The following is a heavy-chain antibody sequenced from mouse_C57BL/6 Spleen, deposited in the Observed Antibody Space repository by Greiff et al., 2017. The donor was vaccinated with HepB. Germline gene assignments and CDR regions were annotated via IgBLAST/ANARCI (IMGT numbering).Heavy chain of an antibody. CDR3: ARSEYYGSSPWFAY. J-gene: IGHJ3*01. D-gene: IGHD1-1*01. CDR1: GYTFTSYW. Sequence: QVQLQQPGAELVMPGASVKLSCKASGYTFTSYWMHWVKQRPGQGLEWIGEIDPSDSYTNYNQKFKGKSTLTVDKSSSTAYMQLSSLTSEDSAVYYCARSEYYGSSPWFAYWGQGTLVTVS. CDR2: IDPSDSYT. V-gene: IGHV1-69*01.